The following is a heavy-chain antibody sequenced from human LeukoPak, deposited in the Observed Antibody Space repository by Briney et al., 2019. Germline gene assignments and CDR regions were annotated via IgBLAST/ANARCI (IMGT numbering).Heavy chain of an antibody. V-gene: IGHV3-7*05. CDR2: IKQDGSEK. J-gene: IGHJ4*02. CDR1: GFTFSSYA. D-gene: IGHD6-13*01. CDR3: ASQYSSRTYDY. Sequence: GGSLRLSCAASGFTFSSYAMSWVRQAPGKGLEWVANIKQDGSEKYYVDSVKGRFTVSRDNAKNSLYLQMNSLRAEDTAVYYCASQYSSRTYDYWGQGTLVTVSS.